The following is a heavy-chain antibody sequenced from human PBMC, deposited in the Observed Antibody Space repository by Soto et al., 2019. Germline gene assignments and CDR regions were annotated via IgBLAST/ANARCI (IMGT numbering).Heavy chain of an antibody. V-gene: IGHV2-5*01. D-gene: IGHD1-7*01. CDR2: IYWNDDG. J-gene: IGHJ4*02. Sequence: QITLKESGTTLVKPTQTLTLTCSFSGVSLNTAGMGVGLIRQPPGKALEWLALIYWNDDGRYNPSLKSRLTISHDSSKNQVVLTITNMDPVDTATYACAHLYKWNYITPLDYWGRGILVSVSS. CDR3: AHLYKWNYITPLDY. CDR1: GVSLNTAGMG.